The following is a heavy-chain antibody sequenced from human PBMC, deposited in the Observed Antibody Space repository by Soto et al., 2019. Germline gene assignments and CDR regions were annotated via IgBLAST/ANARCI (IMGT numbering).Heavy chain of an antibody. CDR3: GRALVIYRIPSGPTN. D-gene: IGHD2-15*01. CDR1: GFTFSAYG. V-gene: IGHV3-30*03. J-gene: IGHJ4*02. Sequence: QVQVVESGGGVVQPGRSLRLSCAASGFTFSAYGMHWVRQAPGKGLEWVASVSYDGSGKFYADSVKGRFTISRDNAKNTLYLQMNSLRVEDTAMYYCGRALVIYRIPSGPTNWGQGTLVTVSS. CDR2: VSYDGSGK.